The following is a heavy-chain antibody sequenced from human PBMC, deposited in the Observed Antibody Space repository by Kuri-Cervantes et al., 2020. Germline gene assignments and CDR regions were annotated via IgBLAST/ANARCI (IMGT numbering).Heavy chain of an antibody. Sequence: GSLRLSCAASGFTFSSYAMSWVRQAPGKGLEWVSAIAGGGGNTYYADSVKGRFTISRDNSKSTLYLQMNRLRAGDTAVYYCAKDGTSTGWYDYAFDIWGQGTMVTVSS. J-gene: IGHJ3*02. CDR3: AKDGTSTGWYDYAFDI. CDR1: GFTFSSYA. V-gene: IGHV3-23*01. CDR2: IAGGGGNT. D-gene: IGHD6-19*01.